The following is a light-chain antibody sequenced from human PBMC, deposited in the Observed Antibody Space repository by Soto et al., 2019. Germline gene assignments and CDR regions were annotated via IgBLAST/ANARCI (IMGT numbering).Light chain of an antibody. CDR2: AGS. Sequence: QSALTQPDSGSGSPGQSITISFTGTSSDVGANIFVSWHQQHPGKAPKLMIYAGSSRPSGVSYRFSGSKSGNTASLTISGLQAEDEDDYYCRSYTVHNSYVYVTGTKVTVL. V-gene: IGLV2-14*01. CDR1: SSDVGANIF. CDR3: RSYTVHNSYV. J-gene: IGLJ1*01.